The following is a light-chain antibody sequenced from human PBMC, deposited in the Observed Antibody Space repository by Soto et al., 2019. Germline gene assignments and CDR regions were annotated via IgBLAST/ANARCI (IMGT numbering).Light chain of an antibody. CDR1: QGISHY. CDR3: QKYNIAPWT. V-gene: IGKV1-27*01. J-gene: IGKJ1*01. CDR2: GAS. Sequence: DIQMTQSPSSLSASVGDRVTITCRASQGISHYLAWYQQKPGKVPRLLIFGASTLRSGVTSRFSGSGSGTDFTLTISSLQPEDVATYYCQKYNIAPWTFGQGTKVAIK.